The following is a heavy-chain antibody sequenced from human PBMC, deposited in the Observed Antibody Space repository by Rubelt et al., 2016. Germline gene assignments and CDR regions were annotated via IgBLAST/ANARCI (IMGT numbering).Heavy chain of an antibody. D-gene: IGHD3-22*01. CDR1: GGSISSYY. CDR3: ARDELTDYYDRSGYGFDI. CDR2: IYTSGST. V-gene: IGHV4-4*07. J-gene: IGHJ3*02. Sequence: QLQLQESGPGLVKPSETLSLTCTVSGGSISSYYWSWIRQPAGKGLEWIGRIYTSGSTTYNPSLKSRGTVSVGTSKNQFSLKLSSVDAADTAVYYCARDELTDYYDRSGYGFDIWGQGTMVTVSS.